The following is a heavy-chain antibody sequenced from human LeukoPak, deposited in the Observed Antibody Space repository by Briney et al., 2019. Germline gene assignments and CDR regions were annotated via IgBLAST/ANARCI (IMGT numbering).Heavy chain of an antibody. CDR3: VRDDGNRTGSTYYDAFDI. CDR2: VNRDGNEK. J-gene: IGHJ3*02. D-gene: IGHD2/OR15-2a*01. CDR1: GFTFNKYW. V-gene: IGHV3-7*03. Sequence: PGGSLRLSCVASGFTFNKYWMIWVRQAPGKGLEWGANVNRDGNEKHYVDSVEGRFAISRDNAKNSLYLQMNSLRNEDTAVYYCVRDDGNRTGSTYYDAFDIWGQGTLVTVSS.